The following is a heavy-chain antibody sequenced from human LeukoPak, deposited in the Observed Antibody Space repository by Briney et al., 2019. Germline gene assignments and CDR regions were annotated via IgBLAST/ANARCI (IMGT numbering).Heavy chain of an antibody. CDR3: ARDRGILLWFGELLYKRDYYYYYMDV. CDR2: TYYRSKWYN. Sequence: SQTLSLTCAISGDSVSSNSAAWNWIRQSPSRGLEWLGRTYYRSKWYNDYAVSVKSRITINPDTSKNQFSLQLNSVTPEDTAVYYCARDRGILLWFGELLYKRDYYYYYMDVWGKGTTVTISS. CDR1: GDSVSSNSAA. J-gene: IGHJ6*03. D-gene: IGHD3-10*01. V-gene: IGHV6-1*01.